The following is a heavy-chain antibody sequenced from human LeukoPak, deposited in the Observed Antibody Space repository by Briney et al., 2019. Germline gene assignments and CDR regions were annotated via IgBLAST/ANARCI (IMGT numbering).Heavy chain of an antibody. Sequence: PGGSLRLSCAASGFTFSSYWMHWVRQAPGKGLVWVSRINSDGSSTSYADSVKGRFTISRDNAKNTLYLQMNSLRAEDTAVYYCARGGSWYYDFWSGYRQTTPADYWGQGTLVTVSS. D-gene: IGHD3-3*01. CDR1: GFTFSSYW. J-gene: IGHJ4*02. V-gene: IGHV3-74*01. CDR3: ARGGSWYYDFWSGYRQTTPADY. CDR2: INSDGSST.